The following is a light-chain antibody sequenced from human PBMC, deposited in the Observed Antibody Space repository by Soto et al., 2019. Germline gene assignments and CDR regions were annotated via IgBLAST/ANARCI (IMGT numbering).Light chain of an antibody. CDR1: QGVSSN. CDR2: RAS. V-gene: IGKV3-15*01. J-gene: IGKJ1*01. Sequence: EIVMTQSPATLSVSPGERATLSCRASQGVSSNLAWYQQKPGQAPRLLIYRASTRATGIPARFSGSGSGTEFTLTISSLQSEDFAVYYCQHYNNWPPWTFGQGTKVEIK. CDR3: QHYNNWPPWT.